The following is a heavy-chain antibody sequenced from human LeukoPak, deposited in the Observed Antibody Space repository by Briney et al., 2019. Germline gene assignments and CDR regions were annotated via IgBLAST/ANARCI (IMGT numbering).Heavy chain of an antibody. J-gene: IGHJ6*04. CDR2: IRFDGSNK. Sequence: QPGGSLRLSCAASGFIFSDYGMHWVRQAPGKGLEWVAFIRFDGSNKFYVDSVKGRFTISRDNSKNTMYLQMNSLRAEDTAMYYCARALDVWGKGTTVTVSS. CDR1: GFIFSDYG. CDR3: ARALDV. V-gene: IGHV3-30*02.